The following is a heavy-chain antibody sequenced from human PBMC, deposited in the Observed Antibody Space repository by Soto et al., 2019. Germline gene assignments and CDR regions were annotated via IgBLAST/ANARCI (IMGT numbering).Heavy chain of an antibody. CDR2: ISGSGTNT. V-gene: IGHV3-23*01. CDR1: GFTFSDFA. Sequence: HPGGSLRLSCAASGFTFSDFAMTWVRQAPGKGLEWVSGISGSGTNTNYADSVKGRFTISRDNSKNTLFLQMNSLKTEDTGVYYCTTNSVTDFYYYGMEVWGLGTTVTVSS. CDR3: TTNSVTDFYYYGMEV. J-gene: IGHJ6*02.